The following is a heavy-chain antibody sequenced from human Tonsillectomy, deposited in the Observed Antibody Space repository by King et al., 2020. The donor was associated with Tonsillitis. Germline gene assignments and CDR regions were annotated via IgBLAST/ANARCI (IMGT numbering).Heavy chain of an antibody. D-gene: IGHD5-18*01. CDR1: EFTFSYW. CDR2: IYPDDSDT. J-gene: IGHJ3*02. Sequence: VQLVESGPEVKKSGESLKISCQGSEFTFSYWIGWVRQVPGKGLEWMGAIYPDDSDTRYNPSFQGQVTISVDRSTYTASLEWTSLTASDTALYYCAKRSGVSYGNAFDIWGQGTMVTVSS. V-gene: IGHV5-51*01. CDR3: AKRSGVSYGNAFDI.